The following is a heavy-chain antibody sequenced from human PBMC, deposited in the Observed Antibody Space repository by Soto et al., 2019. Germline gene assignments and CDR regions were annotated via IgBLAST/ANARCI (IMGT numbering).Heavy chain of an antibody. CDR1: GGSISSYY. J-gene: IGHJ3*02. D-gene: IGHD3-22*01. CDR2: IYYSGST. Sequence: QVQLQESGPGLVKPSETLSLTCTVSGGSISSYYGSWIRQPPGKGLEWIGYIYYSGSTNYNPSLKSRVTISVDTSKNQFSLKLSSVTAADTAVYYCARAMYYYDSSAYPRPNDAFDIWGQGTMVTVSS. V-gene: IGHV4-59*01. CDR3: ARAMYYYDSSAYPRPNDAFDI.